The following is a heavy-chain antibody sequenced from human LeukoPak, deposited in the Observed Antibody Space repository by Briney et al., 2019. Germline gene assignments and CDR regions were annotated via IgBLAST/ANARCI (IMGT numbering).Heavy chain of an antibody. J-gene: IGHJ6*03. D-gene: IGHD6-13*01. CDR1: GFTFSSYS. CDR3: AKASYSSSWAYYYYYYMDV. CDR2: ISSSSSYI. Sequence: GGSLRLSCAASGFTFSSYSMNWVRQAPGKGLEWVSSISSSSSYIYYADSVKGRFTISRDNSKNTLYLQMNSLRAEDTAVYYCAKASYSSSWAYYYYYYMDVWGKGTTVTISS. V-gene: IGHV3-21*04.